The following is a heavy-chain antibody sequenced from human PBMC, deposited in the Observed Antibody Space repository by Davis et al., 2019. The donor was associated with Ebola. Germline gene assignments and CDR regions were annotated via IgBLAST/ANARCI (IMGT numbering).Heavy chain of an antibody. CDR2: INPNSGGT. CDR1: GYTFTGYY. J-gene: IGHJ6*02. CDR3: ARGHGYYGMDV. V-gene: IGHV1-2*02. Sequence: APVKVSCKASGYTFTGYYMHWVRQAPGQGLEWMGWINPNSGGTNYAQKFQGRVTMTRDTSISTAYMELRSPRSDDTAVYYCARGHGYYGMDVWGQGTTVTVSS.